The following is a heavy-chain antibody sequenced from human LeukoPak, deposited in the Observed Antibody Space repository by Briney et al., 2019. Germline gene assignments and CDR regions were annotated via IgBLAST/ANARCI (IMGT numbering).Heavy chain of an antibody. Sequence: PGGSLRLSCAASGFTLSSYAMSWVRQAPGKGLEWVSAISGSGGSTYYADSVKGRFTISRDNSKNTLYLQMNSLRAEDTAVYYCAKVVIVVVIVGFDYWGQGTLVTASS. V-gene: IGHV3-23*01. CDR2: ISGSGGST. D-gene: IGHD3-22*01. J-gene: IGHJ4*02. CDR3: AKVVIVVVIVGFDY. CDR1: GFTLSSYA.